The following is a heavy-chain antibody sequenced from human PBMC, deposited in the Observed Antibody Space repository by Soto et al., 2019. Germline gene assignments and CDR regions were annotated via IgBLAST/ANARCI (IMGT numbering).Heavy chain of an antibody. J-gene: IGHJ4*02. CDR2: ISGDGGSA. Sequence: EVHLVESGGVVVQPGGSLRVSCAASGFTFDDYTMHWVRQAPGKGLEWVSLISGDGGSAYYADSVKGRLTISRDNSKNSLYLQMNSLRTDDTAFYYCARDGSSAHFDYWGQGTLVTVSS. V-gene: IGHV3-43*01. CDR3: ARDGSSAHFDY. CDR1: GFTFDDYT. D-gene: IGHD6-6*01.